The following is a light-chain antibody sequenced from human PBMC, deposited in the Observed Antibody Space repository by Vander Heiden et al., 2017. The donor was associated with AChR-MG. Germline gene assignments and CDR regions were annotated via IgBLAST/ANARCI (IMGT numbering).Light chain of an antibody. Sequence: SSELTQDPAVSVVLGQTVRITCQGDSLRSYYASWYQQKPGQAPVLVIYGKNNRPSGIPDRFSGSSSGNTASLTITGAQAEDEADYYCNSRDSSGNLPVVFGGGTKLTVL. CDR2: GKN. CDR1: SLRSYY. J-gene: IGLJ2*01. V-gene: IGLV3-19*01. CDR3: NSRDSSGNLPVV.